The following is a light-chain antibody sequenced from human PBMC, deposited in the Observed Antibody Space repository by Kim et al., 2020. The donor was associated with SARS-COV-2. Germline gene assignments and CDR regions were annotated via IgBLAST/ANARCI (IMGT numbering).Light chain of an antibody. V-gene: IGLV2-23*02. Sequence: LITIAGTGTTTDVGIYNLVSWYQQHPGKAPKVVISEVDKRPPGVSNRFSGSKSGNTASLTISGLQAEDEADYYCSSYAPGVTVVIFGGGTQLTVL. CDR3: SSYAPGVTVVI. CDR2: EVD. J-gene: IGLJ2*01. CDR1: TTDVGIYNL.